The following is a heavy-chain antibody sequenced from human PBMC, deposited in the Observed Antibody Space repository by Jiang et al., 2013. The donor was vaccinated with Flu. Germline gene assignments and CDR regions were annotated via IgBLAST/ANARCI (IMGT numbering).Heavy chain of an antibody. CDR1: GFIVRNNY. D-gene: IGHD7-27*01. CDR2: IYSDGDT. Sequence: VQLLESGGGLIQPGGSLRLSCAVSGFIVRNNYMAWVRQAPGKGLEWVSVIYSDGDTFXADSVTGRFTISRDMSKNTLHLQMNSLRAEDTAVYFCARGLTWGKYGANLYYIDYWG. CDR3: ARGLTWGKYGANLYYIDY. J-gene: IGHJ4*01. V-gene: IGHV3-53*01.